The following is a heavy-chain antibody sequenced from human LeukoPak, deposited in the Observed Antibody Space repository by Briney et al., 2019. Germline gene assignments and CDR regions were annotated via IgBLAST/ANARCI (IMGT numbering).Heavy chain of an antibody. CDR2: INHSGST. Sequence: SETRSLTCAVYGGSFSGYYWSWIRQPPGKGLEWIGEINHSGSTNYNPSLKSRVTISVDTSKNQFSLKLSSVTAADTAVYYCARDTLKQQLVKTRQFDYWGQGTLVTVSS. CDR1: GGSFSGYY. V-gene: IGHV4-34*01. D-gene: IGHD6-13*01. J-gene: IGHJ4*02. CDR3: ARDTLKQQLVKTRQFDY.